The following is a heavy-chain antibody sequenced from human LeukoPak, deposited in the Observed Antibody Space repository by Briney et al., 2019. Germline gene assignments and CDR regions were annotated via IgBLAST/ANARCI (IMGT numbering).Heavy chain of an antibody. D-gene: IGHD1-14*01. J-gene: IGHJ4*02. Sequence: ASVKVSCKASGYTFTGYYMHWVRQAPGQGPEWMGWINPNSGGTNYAQKFQGRVTMTRDTSTSTAYMELSRLRSDDTAVYYCARDGGSNLDNFDYWGQGTLVTVSS. V-gene: IGHV1-2*02. CDR2: INPNSGGT. CDR1: GYTFTGYY. CDR3: ARDGGSNLDNFDY.